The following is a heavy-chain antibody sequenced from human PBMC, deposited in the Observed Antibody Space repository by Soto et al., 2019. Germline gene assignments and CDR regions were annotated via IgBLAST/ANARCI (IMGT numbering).Heavy chain of an antibody. Sequence: GGSLILSCAASGFTFSSYAMHWVRQAPGKGLEWVAVISYDGSNKYYADSVKGRFTISRDNSKNTLYLQMNSLRAEDTAVYYCARDRGYSYGPAPGYFDLWGRGTLVTVSS. CDR2: ISYDGSNK. D-gene: IGHD5-18*01. V-gene: IGHV3-30-3*01. CDR3: ARDRGYSYGPAPGYFDL. J-gene: IGHJ2*01. CDR1: GFTFSSYA.